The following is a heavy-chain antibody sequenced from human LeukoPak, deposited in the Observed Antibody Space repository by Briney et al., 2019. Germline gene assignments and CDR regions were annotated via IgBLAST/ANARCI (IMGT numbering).Heavy chain of an antibody. J-gene: IGHJ4*02. D-gene: IGHD6-13*01. V-gene: IGHV3-7*01. Sequence: GGSLRLSCAASGFTFSTYWMSWVRQAPGKGLEWVANIKQDGGEKYYVDSVRGRFTISRDNAKNSLYLQMNSLRAEDTAVYYCARETPYSSSWTVFDYWGQGTLVTVSS. CDR1: GFTFSTYW. CDR2: IKQDGGEK. CDR3: ARETPYSSSWTVFDY.